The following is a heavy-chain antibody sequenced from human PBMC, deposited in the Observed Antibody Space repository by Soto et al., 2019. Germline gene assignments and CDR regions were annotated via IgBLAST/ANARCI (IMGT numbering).Heavy chain of an antibody. Sequence: GRPLRLSCAASGFTFSNHGMHRVRQAPGKGLEWVARIYYDGSNEYYADSVKGRFTISRDSSKNTLYLQMNSLRAEDTAVYYCARGRGSGSFYQLDYWGQGALVTVSS. V-gene: IGHV3-33*01. CDR3: ARGRGSGSFYQLDY. CDR2: IYYDGSNE. J-gene: IGHJ4*02. CDR1: GFTFSNHG. D-gene: IGHD1-26*01.